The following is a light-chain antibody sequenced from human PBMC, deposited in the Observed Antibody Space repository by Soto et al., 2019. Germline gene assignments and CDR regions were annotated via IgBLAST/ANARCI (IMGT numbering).Light chain of an antibody. Sequence: QSVLTQPPSVSGAPGQRVTISCTGSSSNIGAGYDVHWYQQLPGTAPKLLIYGNSNRPSGVPDRFSGSKSGTSASLAITGLQAEDEADYYCQSYDSSRSGPGVFGGGPKLTVL. CDR1: SSNIGAGYD. J-gene: IGLJ3*02. V-gene: IGLV1-40*01. CDR3: QSYDSSRSGPGV. CDR2: GNS.